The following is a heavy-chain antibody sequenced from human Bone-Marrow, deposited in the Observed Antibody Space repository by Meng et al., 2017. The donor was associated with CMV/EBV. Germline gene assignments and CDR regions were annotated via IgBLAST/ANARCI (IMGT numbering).Heavy chain of an antibody. CDR1: GFTVSSNY. CDR3: ARAAQGFDP. CDR2: IYSGGST. J-gene: IGHJ5*02. Sequence: SLRLSCDVSGFTVSSNYMSWVRQAPGKGLEWVSVIYSGGSTYYADSVKGRFTISRDNSKNTLYLQMNSLRAEDTAVYYCARAAQGFDPWGQGTLVTVSS. V-gene: IGHV3-66*01.